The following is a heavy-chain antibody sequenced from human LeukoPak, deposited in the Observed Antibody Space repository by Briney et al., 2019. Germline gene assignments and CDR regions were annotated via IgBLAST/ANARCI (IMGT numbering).Heavy chain of an antibody. Sequence: PGGSLRLSCAASGFTFSSYAMSWVRQAPGKGPEWVAHIKENGIEKRYADSVKGRFTISRDNVKQSLCLQMSSLRAEDTAVYYCARGPGDFDASDIWGQGTVVSVSS. CDR3: ARGPGDFDASDI. D-gene: IGHD1-14*01. V-gene: IGHV3-7*01. CDR1: GFTFSSYA. CDR2: IKENGIEK. J-gene: IGHJ3*02.